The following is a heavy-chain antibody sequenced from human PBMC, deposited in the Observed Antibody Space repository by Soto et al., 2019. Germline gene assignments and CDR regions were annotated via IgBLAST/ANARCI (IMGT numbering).Heavy chain of an antibody. CDR3: AKARHSTSWYGLEADF. J-gene: IGHJ4*02. D-gene: IGHD6-13*01. CDR2: ISYGGDNK. V-gene: IGHV3-30*09. Sequence: QVQLVESGGGVVQPGRSLRLSCAASGFIFSDYAMHWVRQAPGKGREWVAVISYGGDNKYYADSVRGRFAISRDNLKNTVDLQMNSLNPEDTAVYHCAKARHSTSWYGLEADFWGQGTLVTVSS. CDR1: GFIFSDYA.